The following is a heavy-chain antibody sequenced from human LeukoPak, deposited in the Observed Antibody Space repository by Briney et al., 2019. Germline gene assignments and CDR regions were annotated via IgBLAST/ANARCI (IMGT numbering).Heavy chain of an antibody. CDR3: ARDRLMVYAGPWFDP. J-gene: IGHJ5*02. Sequence: SETLSLTCTVSGGSISSYYWSWIRQPAGKGLEWIGRIYTSGSTNYNPSLKSRVTMSGDTSKNQFSLKLRSVTAADTAVYYCARDRLMVYAGPWFDPWGQGTLVTVSS. D-gene: IGHD2-8*01. CDR2: IYTSGST. V-gene: IGHV4-4*07. CDR1: GGSISSYY.